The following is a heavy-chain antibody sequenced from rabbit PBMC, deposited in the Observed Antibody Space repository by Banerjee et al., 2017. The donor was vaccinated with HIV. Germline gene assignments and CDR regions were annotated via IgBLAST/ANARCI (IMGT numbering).Heavy chain of an antibody. Sequence: QEQLEESGGGLVKPEGSLTLTCKASEFDLSNYWMCWVRQAPGKGLEWIGDIYAGSSGSTYYASWVKGRFTISKTSSTTVTLQMTSLTAADTATYFCARYDGGSDYTGFNLWGPGTLVTVS. CDR3: ARYDGGSDYTGFNL. CDR1: EFDLSNYW. D-gene: IGHD8-1*01. CDR2: IYAGSSGST. V-gene: IGHV1S45*01. J-gene: IGHJ4*01.